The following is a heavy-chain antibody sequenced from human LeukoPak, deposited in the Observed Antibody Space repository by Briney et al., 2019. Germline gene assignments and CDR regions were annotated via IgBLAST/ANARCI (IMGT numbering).Heavy chain of an antibody. Sequence: PSETLSLTCTVSGGSISSSSYYWGWIRQPPGKGLEWVGSIYYSRSTYYTPSLKIRVTISVDTSKTQFSLKLSSVTAADSGVYYWTGVAVAGNTDYWGEGTLVTVSS. D-gene: IGHD6-19*01. CDR1: GGSISSSSYY. V-gene: IGHV4-39*01. CDR3: TGVAVAGNTDY. CDR2: IYYSRST. J-gene: IGHJ4*02.